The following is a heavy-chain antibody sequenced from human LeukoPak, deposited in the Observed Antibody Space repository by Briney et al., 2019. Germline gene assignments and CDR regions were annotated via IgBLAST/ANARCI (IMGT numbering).Heavy chain of an antibody. CDR2: ISYDGSNK. CDR3: ARGANYYDSSGQYY. J-gene: IGHJ4*02. Sequence: PGGSLRLSCAASGFTFSSYAMHWVRQAPGKGLEWVAVISYDGSNKYYADYAKGRFTISRDNSKNTLYLQMNSLRAEDTAVYYCARGANYYDSSGQYYWGQGTLVTVSS. D-gene: IGHD3-22*01. CDR1: GFTFSSYA. V-gene: IGHV3-30*04.